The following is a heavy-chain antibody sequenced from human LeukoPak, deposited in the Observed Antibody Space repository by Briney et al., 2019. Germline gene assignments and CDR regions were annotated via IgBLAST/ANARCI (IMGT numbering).Heavy chain of an antibody. CDR2: INSDGSST. J-gene: IGHJ4*02. V-gene: IGHV3-74*01. D-gene: IGHD6-13*01. CDR1: GFTLSSYW. Sequence: PGGSLRLSCAASGFTLSSYWMHWVRQAPGKALVWVSRINSDGSSTSYADSVKGRFTISRDNAKNTLYLQMNSLRAEDTGVYYCARIASHSSSWYDGGYWGQGTLVTVSS. CDR3: ARIASHSSSWYDGGY.